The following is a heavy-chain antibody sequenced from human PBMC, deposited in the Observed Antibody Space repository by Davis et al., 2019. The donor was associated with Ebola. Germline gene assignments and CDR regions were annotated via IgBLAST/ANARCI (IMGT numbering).Heavy chain of an antibody. D-gene: IGHD4-11*01. CDR1: GFTFSSYW. CDR3: ARALTTGATSYYYYGMDV. Sequence: GESLKISCAASGFTFSSYWMHWVRQAPGKGLVWVSRINSDGSSTSYADSVKGRFTISRDNAKNTLYLQMNSLRAEDTAVYYCARALTTGATSYYYYGMDVWGQGTTVTVSS. V-gene: IGHV3-74*01. CDR2: INSDGSST. J-gene: IGHJ6*02.